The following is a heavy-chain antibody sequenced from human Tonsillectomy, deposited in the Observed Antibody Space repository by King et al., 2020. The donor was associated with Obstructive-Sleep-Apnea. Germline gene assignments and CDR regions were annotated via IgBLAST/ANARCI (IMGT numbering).Heavy chain of an antibody. CDR2: IYQSWKT. V-gene: IGHV4-4*02. CDR1: GGSISSELW. CDR3: AREGFLQGFDY. J-gene: IGHJ4*02. Sequence: QLQESGPGLVKTSGTLSLTCAVSGGSISSELWWSWVSPAPGKWLELNGEIYQSWKTNYHPSLKIRATIAIDKSKNPFSLKLNSVTVADTAVYYCAREGFLQGFDYWGQGTLVTVSS.